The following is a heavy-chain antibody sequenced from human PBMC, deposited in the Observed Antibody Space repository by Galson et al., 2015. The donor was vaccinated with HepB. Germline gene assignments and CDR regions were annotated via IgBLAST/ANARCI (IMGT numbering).Heavy chain of an antibody. CDR2: ISSCRSYI. CDR1: GFTLSSYT. D-gene: IGHD6-13*01. V-gene: IGHV3-21*01. CDR3: ARDMRPRPWYTYEITAFDM. Sequence: SPRLSCAASGFTLSSYTMNWVRQAPGKGLEWVSSISSCRSYIYYADSLKGRFTISRDNAKNSLYLQMNSLRAEDTAVYYCARDMRPRPWYTYEITAFDMWGQGTMVTVSS. J-gene: IGHJ3*02.